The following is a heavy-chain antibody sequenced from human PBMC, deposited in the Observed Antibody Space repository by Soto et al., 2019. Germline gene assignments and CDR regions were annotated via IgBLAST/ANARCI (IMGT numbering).Heavy chain of an antibody. Sequence: PSETLCLTCAVYGGSFSGYYWSWIRQPPGKGLEWIGEINHSGSTNYNPSLKSRVTISVDTSKNQFSLKLSSVTAADTAVYYCARRVGATWYAYYYYYYGMDVWGQGTTVT. D-gene: IGHD1-26*01. CDR2: INHSGST. J-gene: IGHJ6*02. V-gene: IGHV4-34*01. CDR3: ARRVGATWYAYYYYYYGMDV. CDR1: GGSFSGYY.